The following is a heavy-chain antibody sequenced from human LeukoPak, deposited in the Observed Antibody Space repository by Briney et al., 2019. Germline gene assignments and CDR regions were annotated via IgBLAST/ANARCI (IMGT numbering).Heavy chain of an antibody. D-gene: IGHD3-3*01. J-gene: IGHJ4*02. CDR2: ISWSSGSI. CDR1: GFTFDDYA. V-gene: IGHV3-9*01. Sequence: PGGSLRLSCAASGFTFDDYAMHWVRQAPGKGLEWVSGISWSSGSIGYADSVKGRFTISRDNAKNSLYLQMNSLRAEDSALYYCAKDIGSGSNLVYYFDYWGQGTLVTVSS. CDR3: AKDIGSGSNLVYYFDY.